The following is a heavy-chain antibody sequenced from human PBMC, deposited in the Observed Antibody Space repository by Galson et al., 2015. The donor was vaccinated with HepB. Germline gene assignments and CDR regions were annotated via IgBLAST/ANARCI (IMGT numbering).Heavy chain of an antibody. CDR2: INPNSGGT. J-gene: IGHJ4*02. D-gene: IGHD3-22*01. CDR1: GYTFTGFF. Sequence: SVKVSCKASGYTFTGFFIHWVRQAPGQGLEWMGRINPNSGGTNYAQNFQGRVTMTRDTSITTAYMELSSLRSDDTAVYYCARVAYYDSSGYYDFWGQGTLVTVSS. V-gene: IGHV1-2*06. CDR3: ARVAYYDSSGYYDF.